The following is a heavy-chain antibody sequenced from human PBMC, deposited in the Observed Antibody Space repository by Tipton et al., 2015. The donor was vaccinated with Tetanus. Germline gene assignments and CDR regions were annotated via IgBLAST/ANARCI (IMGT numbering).Heavy chain of an antibody. V-gene: IGHV4-59*13. Sequence: GLVKPSETLSLTCNVSGGSITSYYWSWIRQRPGRGLEWVGYVHYTGKDNYSPSLRSRVTLSVDTSKNQFSLKMNSVTAADTAVYYCSRGVDRTKAGIDWGQGTLVTVSS. J-gene: IGHJ4*02. CDR2: VHYTGKD. CDR3: SRGVDRTKAGID. CDR1: GGSITSYY. D-gene: IGHD5-12*01.